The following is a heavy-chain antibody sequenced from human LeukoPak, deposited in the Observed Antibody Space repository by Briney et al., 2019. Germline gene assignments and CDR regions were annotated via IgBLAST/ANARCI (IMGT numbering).Heavy chain of an antibody. CDR2: ISSSSSYI. CDR3: ARSGLNRFDS. V-gene: IGHV3-21*04. Sequence: PGGSLRLSCAASGFTFSSYSMNWVRQAPGKGLEWVSSISSSSSYIYYADSVKGRFTISRDNAKNSLYLQMNTLRAEDTAVYYCARSGLNRFDSWGQGTLVTVSS. CDR1: GFTFSSYS. D-gene: IGHD2-15*01. J-gene: IGHJ4*02.